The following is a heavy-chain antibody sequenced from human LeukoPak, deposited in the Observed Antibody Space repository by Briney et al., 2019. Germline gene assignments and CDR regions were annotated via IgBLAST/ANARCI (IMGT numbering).Heavy chain of an antibody. J-gene: IGHJ4*02. D-gene: IGHD3-16*01. V-gene: IGHV3-30*02. CDR1: GFTFSSYG. CDR2: IRYDGSNK. CDR3: AKGDSYDYVWGSYEV. Sequence: GGSLRLSCAASGFTFSSYGMHWVRQAPGKGLEWVAFIRYDGSNKYYADSVKGRFTISRDNSKNMLYLQMNSLRAEDTAVYYCAKGDSYDYVWGSYEVWGQGTLVTVSS.